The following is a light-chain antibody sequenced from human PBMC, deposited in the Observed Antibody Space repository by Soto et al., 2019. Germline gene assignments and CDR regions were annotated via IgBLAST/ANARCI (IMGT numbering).Light chain of an antibody. V-gene: IGKV1-5*01. J-gene: IGKJ4*01. CDR3: QQYNTYSGFT. CDR1: QSVSSW. Sequence: DIQMTQSPSTLSASVGDSVTITCRASQSVSSWLAWYQQKPGKAPYLLIYDASSLQSGVPSRFSGSGSGTEFTLTINSLQPEDFATYYCQQYNTYSGFTFGGGTKVEIK. CDR2: DAS.